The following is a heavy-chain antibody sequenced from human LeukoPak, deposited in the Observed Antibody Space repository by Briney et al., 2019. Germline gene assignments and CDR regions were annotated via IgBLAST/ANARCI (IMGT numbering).Heavy chain of an antibody. CDR1: GFTFSSYA. Sequence: GGSVRLSCAASGFTFSSYAMSWVRQAPGKGLEWVSAISGSGGSTYYADSVKGRFTISRDNSKNTLYLQMNSLRAEDTAVYYCASSLRYSLTGYYFWGQGTLVTVSS. V-gene: IGHV3-23*01. D-gene: IGHD3-9*01. CDR3: ASSLRYSLTGYYF. J-gene: IGHJ4*02. CDR2: ISGSGGST.